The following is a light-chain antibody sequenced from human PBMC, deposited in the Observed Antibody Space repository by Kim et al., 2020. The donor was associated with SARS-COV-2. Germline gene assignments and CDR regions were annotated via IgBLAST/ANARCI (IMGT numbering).Light chain of an antibody. Sequence: APGKTARITWGGNNIGSDSVHWYRQKPGQAPMLGIFYDSDRPSGIPERFSGSNSGNTATLTISRVEAGDEADYYCQVWDSSRDRYVFGTGTKVTVL. J-gene: IGLJ1*01. CDR1: NIGSDS. CDR3: QVWDSSRDRYV. CDR2: YDS. V-gene: IGLV3-21*04.